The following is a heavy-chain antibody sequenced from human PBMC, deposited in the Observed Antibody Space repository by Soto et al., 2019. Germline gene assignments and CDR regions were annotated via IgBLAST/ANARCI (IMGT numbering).Heavy chain of an antibody. D-gene: IGHD6-13*01. V-gene: IGHV3-15*01. J-gene: IGHJ4*02. CDR3: TTARWYTYYFDY. CDR1: GFTFSSYA. CDR2: IKTKTDGETT. Sequence: GGSLRLSCAASGFTFSSYAMSWVRQAPGKGLEWVGRIKTKTDGETTDYAAPVKGRFIISRDDSKNTLYLQMNSLKTEDTAVYYCTTARWYTYYFDYWGQGTLVTVSS.